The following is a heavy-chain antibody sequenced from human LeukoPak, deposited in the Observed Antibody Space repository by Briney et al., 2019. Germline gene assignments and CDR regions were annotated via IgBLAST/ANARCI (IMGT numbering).Heavy chain of an antibody. CDR1: SGSISNGGYY. D-gene: IGHD6-19*01. J-gene: IGHJ4*02. CDR3: ARAVMVAVAGGRFDY. CDR2: IYYSGTS. V-gene: IGHV4-39*07. Sequence: PSKTLSLTCTVSSGSISNGGYYWVWIRQPPGKGLEWIGSIYYSGTSYYNPSLTSRVTISVDTSKNQFSLKLSSVTAADTAVYYCARAVMVAVAGGRFDYWGQGTLVTVSP.